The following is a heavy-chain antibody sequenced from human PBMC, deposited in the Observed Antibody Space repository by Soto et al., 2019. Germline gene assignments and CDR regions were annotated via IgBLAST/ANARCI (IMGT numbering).Heavy chain of an antibody. CDR3: ARDLAGGIPDY. D-gene: IGHD6-13*01. V-gene: IGHV3-7*01. CDR1: GFSYCSYW. J-gene: IGHJ4*02. Sequence: PGGSLILSFPASGFSYCSYWMCCAHQSPGKGLEWVANIKYYGSEKYYVDSVKGRFTISRDNAENSLYLQMNSLRAEDTAVYYCARDLAGGIPDYWGQGTRVTVSS. CDR2: IKYYGSEK.